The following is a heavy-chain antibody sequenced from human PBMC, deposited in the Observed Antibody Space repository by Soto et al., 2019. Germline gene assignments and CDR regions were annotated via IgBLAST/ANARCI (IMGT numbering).Heavy chain of an antibody. Sequence: EVQLVESGGGLVQPGGSLRLSCAASGFSFSNYAMDWVRQAPGQGLEWVSYISGSSSNIRYADSVKGRFTSSRDNATSSGYLQRNSLRADATAVYYCARDPSSGIDWARYLDLCGRGTLVTVSS. V-gene: IGHV3-48*01. CDR2: ISGSSSNI. CDR1: GFSFSNYA. CDR3: ARDPSSGIDWARYLDL. J-gene: IGHJ2*01. D-gene: IGHD1-26*01.